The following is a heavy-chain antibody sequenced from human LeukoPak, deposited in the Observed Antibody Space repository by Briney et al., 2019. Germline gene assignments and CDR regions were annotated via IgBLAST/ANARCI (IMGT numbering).Heavy chain of an antibody. CDR3: ARGLYSSGWYRGFDWFDP. Sequence: SETLSLTCAVYGGSFSGYYWSWIRQPPRKGLEWIGEINHSGSTNYNPSLKSRVTISVDTSKNQFSLKLSSVTAADTAVYYCARGLYSSGWYRGFDWFDPWGQGTLVTVSS. CDR1: GGSFSGYY. J-gene: IGHJ5*02. D-gene: IGHD6-19*01. V-gene: IGHV4-34*01. CDR2: INHSGST.